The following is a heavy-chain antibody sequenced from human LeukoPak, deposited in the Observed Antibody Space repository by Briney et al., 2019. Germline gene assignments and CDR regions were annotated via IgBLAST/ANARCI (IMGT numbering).Heavy chain of an antibody. V-gene: IGHV4-39*07. CDR1: GGSISSSSYY. CDR2: IYYSGST. CDR3: ARGTVGDFWSGFVDY. J-gene: IGHJ4*02. Sequence: SETLSLTCTVSGGSISSSSYYWGWIRQPPGKGLEWIGSIYYSGSTYYNPSLKSRVTISVDTSKNQFSLKLSSVTAADTAVYYCARGTVGDFWSGFVDYWGQGTLVTVSS. D-gene: IGHD3-3*01.